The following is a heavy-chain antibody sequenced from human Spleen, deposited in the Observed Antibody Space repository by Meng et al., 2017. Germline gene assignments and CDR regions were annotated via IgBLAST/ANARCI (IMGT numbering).Heavy chain of an antibody. J-gene: IGHJ4*02. V-gene: IGHV4-34*01. D-gene: IGHD4-11*01. CDR1: GGSFSDYY. CDR2: INHSGST. CDR3: ARGPTTMAHDFDY. Sequence: VQLREGGAGLLKLSETLSLTCVVSGGSFSDYYWSWIRQPPGKGLEWIGEINHSGSTNYNPSLESRATISVDTSQNNLSLKLSSVTAADSAVYYCARGPTTMAHDFDYWGQGTLVTVSS.